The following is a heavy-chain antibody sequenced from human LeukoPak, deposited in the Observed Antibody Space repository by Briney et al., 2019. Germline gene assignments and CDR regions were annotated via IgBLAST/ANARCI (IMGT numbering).Heavy chain of an antibody. V-gene: IGHV4-59*01. CDR1: GGSISSYY. CDR3: ARGQLLRDVPRPNYYYYMDV. Sequence: SETLSLTCTVSGGSISSYYWSWIRQPPGKGLEWIGYIYYSGSTNYNPSLKSRVTISVDTSKNQFSLKLSSVTAADTAVYYCARGQLLRDVPRPNYYYYMDVWGKGTTDTVSS. J-gene: IGHJ6*03. CDR2: IYYSGST. D-gene: IGHD2-2*01.